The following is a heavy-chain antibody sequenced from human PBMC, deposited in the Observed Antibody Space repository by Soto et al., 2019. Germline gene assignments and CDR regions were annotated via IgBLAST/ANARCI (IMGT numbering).Heavy chain of an antibody. CDR3: ARDPGYSTTGRQAFDV. CDR1: GYTFTSYG. CDR2: ISTYNGNT. V-gene: IGHV1-18*01. D-gene: IGHD5-12*01. J-gene: IGHJ3*01. Sequence: QVQLVQSGAEVKNPGASVKVSCKASGYTFTSYGLSWVRQAPGLGPEWMGRISTYNGNTNYVQKLQRRVTMPTDTSSTTAYLELRSLRYDDTAGYYCARDPGYSTTGRQAFDVWGLGTMVTVSS.